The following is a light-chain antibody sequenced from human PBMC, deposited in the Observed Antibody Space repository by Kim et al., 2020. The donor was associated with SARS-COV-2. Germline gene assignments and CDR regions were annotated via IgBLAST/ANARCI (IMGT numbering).Light chain of an antibody. Sequence: EIVMTQSPVTLSLSPGERATLSCRASQIFRSGYLAWYQLKPGQAPRLLIYDGSTRAAGIPDRFSATDFTRTISRLEPEDFAVYYCQDYGRSPLTFGGGTKVDIK. CDR3: QDYGRSPLT. CDR1: QIFRSGY. J-gene: IGKJ4*01. CDR2: DGS. V-gene: IGKV3-20*01.